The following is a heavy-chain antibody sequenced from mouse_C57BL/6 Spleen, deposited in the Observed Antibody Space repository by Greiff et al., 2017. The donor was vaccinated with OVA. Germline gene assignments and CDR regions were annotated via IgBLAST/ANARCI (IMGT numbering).Heavy chain of an antibody. CDR1: GFSLTSYG. J-gene: IGHJ4*01. CDR2: IWSGGGT. Sequence: QVHVKQSGPGLVQPSQSLSITCTVSGFSLTSYGVHWVRQSPGKGLEWLGVIWSGGGTDYNAAFISRLSISKDYSKSQVFFKRNSLQDDDTAIEYWARKDPYAMDDWGQGTSVTVSS. V-gene: IGHV2-4-1*01. CDR3: ARKDPYAMDD.